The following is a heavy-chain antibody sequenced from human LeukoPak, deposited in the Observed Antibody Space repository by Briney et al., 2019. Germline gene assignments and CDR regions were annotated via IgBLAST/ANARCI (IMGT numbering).Heavy chain of an antibody. Sequence: GGSLRLSCAASGFTFSSYSMNWVRQAPGKGLEWVSSISSSSSYIYYADSVKGRFTISRDNAKNSLYLQMNSLRAEDTAVYYCAKAFGTRLWYFDYWGQGTLVTVSS. V-gene: IGHV3-21*01. D-gene: IGHD5-18*01. J-gene: IGHJ4*02. CDR3: AKAFGTRLWYFDY. CDR1: GFTFSSYS. CDR2: ISSSSSYI.